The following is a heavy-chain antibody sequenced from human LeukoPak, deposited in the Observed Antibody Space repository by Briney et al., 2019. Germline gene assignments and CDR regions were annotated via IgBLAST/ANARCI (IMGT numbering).Heavy chain of an antibody. CDR2: IKQEGIEK. D-gene: IGHD2/OR15-2a*01. V-gene: IGHV3-7*01. CDR1: GFSVDNNY. CDR3: ARDFQNIATDS. Sequence: GGSLRLSCAASGFSVDNNYMTWVRQAPGKGLEWVAMIKQEGIEKYYVDSVKGRFTISRDDAKNSLYLQMNSLRVEDTAVYYCARDFQNIATDSWGQGTLVTVSS. J-gene: IGHJ5*01.